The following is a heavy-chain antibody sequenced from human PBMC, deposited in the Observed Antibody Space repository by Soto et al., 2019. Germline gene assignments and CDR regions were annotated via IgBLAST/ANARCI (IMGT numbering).Heavy chain of an antibody. CDR2: INHSGST. CDR3: ARGTRGQWLGERLYYYYGMDV. J-gene: IGHJ6*02. Sequence: SETLSLTCAVYGGSFSGYYWSWIRQPPGKGLEWIGEINHSGSTNYNPSLKSRVTISVDTSKNQFSLKLSSVTAADTAVYYCARGTRGQWLGERLYYYYGMDVWGQGTTVTVSS. D-gene: IGHD6-19*01. CDR1: GGSFSGYY. V-gene: IGHV4-34*01.